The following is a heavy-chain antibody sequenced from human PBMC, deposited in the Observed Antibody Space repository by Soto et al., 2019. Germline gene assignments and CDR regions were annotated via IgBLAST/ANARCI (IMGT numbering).Heavy chain of an antibody. CDR3: ARSYPAGEGYYFDY. CDR1: GGSISSYY. CDR2: IYYSGST. J-gene: IGHJ4*02. Sequence: SATLSVTCTVSGGSISSYYWSWIRQPPGKGLEWIGYIYYSGSTYYNPSLKSRVTISVDTSKNQFSLKLSPVTAADTAVYYCARSYPAGEGYYFDYWGQGTLVTVSS. V-gene: IGHV4-59*08.